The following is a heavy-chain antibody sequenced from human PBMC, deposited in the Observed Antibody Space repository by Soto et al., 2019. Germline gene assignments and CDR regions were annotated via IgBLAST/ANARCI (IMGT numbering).Heavy chain of an antibody. J-gene: IGHJ4*02. CDR1: GFTFSRYG. Sequence: GGSLKHSCAASGFTFSRYGMHWVRQAPGKGLEWVAVISYDGSKKYYVDSVKGRFTISRDNSKNTLYLQMNSLRVEDTAVYYCANDREPYSRSWPYYWGQGTLVTVYS. CDR3: ANDREPYSRSWPYY. CDR2: ISYDGSKK. V-gene: IGHV3-30*18. D-gene: IGHD6-13*01.